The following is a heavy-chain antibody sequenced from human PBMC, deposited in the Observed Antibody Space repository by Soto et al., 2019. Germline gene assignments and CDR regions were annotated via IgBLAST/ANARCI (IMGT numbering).Heavy chain of an antibody. Sequence: SETLSLTCAVYGGSFSGYYWSWIRQPPGKGLEWIGEINHSGSTNYNPSLKSRVTISVDTSKNQFSLKLSSVTAADTAVYYCARGLIVATIYQYYFDYWGQGTLVTVSS. V-gene: IGHV4-34*01. D-gene: IGHD5-12*01. CDR2: INHSGST. CDR3: ARGLIVATIYQYYFDY. J-gene: IGHJ4*02. CDR1: GGSFSGYY.